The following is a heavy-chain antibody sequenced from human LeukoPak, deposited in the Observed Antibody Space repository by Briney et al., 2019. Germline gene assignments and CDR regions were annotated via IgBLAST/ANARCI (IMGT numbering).Heavy chain of an antibody. CDR2: ISSSSSYI. CDR3: ARGGYSYGSNWFDP. J-gene: IGHJ5*02. V-gene: IGHV3-21*01. CDR1: GFTFSSYS. Sequence: GGSLRLSCAASGFTFSSYSMNWVRQAPGKGLEWVSSISSSSSYIYYAGSVKGRFTISRDNAKNSLYLQMNSLRAEDTAVYYCARGGYSYGSNWFDPWGQGTLVTVSS. D-gene: IGHD5-18*01.